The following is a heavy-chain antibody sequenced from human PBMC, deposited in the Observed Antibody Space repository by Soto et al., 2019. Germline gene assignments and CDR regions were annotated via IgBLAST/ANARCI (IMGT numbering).Heavy chain of an antibody. D-gene: IGHD6-19*01. CDR2: ISYDGSNK. CDR3: AKVLSGWYEKGYYYYGMDV. Sequence: PGGSLRLSCAASGFTFSSYGMHWVRQAPGKGLEWVAVISYDGSNKYYADSVEGRFTISRDNSKNTLYLQMNSLRAEDTAVYYCAKVLSGWYEKGYYYYGMDVWGQGTTVTVSS. V-gene: IGHV3-30*18. CDR1: GFTFSSYG. J-gene: IGHJ6*02.